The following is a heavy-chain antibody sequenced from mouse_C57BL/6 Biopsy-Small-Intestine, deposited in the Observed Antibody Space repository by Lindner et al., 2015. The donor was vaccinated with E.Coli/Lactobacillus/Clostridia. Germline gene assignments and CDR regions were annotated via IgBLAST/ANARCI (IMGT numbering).Heavy chain of an antibody. CDR1: GYTFTSYD. CDR3: ARRGVSAAPAY. V-gene: IGHV1-85*01. Sequence: VQLQESGPVLVKPGASVKLSCKSSGYTFTSYDLNWVIQRPGQGLEWIGWIFPRDGSTRYNEKFKGKATLTVDTSSNTAYMQLSSLTTEDSAIYYCARRGVSAAPAYWGQGTLVTVSA. D-gene: IGHD6-1*01. J-gene: IGHJ3*01. CDR2: IFPRDGST.